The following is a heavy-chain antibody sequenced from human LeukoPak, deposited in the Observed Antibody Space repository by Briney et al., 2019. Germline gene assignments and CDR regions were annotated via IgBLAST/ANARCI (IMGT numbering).Heavy chain of an antibody. CDR2: INPDSGGT. CDR1: GYTFTSYG. V-gene: IGHV1-2*02. CDR3: ARDGNFDY. J-gene: IGHJ4*02. Sequence: ASVKVSCKASGYTFTSYGISWVRQAPGQGLEWMGWINPDSGGTNSAQKFQGRVTMTRDTSISTAYMELTRLTSDDTAVYYCARDGNFDYWGQGTLVAVSS.